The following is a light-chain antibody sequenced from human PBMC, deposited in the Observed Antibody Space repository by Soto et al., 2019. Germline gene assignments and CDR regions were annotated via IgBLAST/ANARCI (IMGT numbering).Light chain of an antibody. CDR1: QSISSF. V-gene: IGKV1-5*01. CDR2: AAS. Sequence: DIQMTQSPSTLSASVGDRVTITCRASQSISSFLNWYQQKPGKAPKRLIYAASSLQSGVPSRFSGSGSGTEFTLTISSLQPDDFATYYCQHYNSYSEAFGQRTKVDI. J-gene: IGKJ1*01. CDR3: QHYNSYSEA.